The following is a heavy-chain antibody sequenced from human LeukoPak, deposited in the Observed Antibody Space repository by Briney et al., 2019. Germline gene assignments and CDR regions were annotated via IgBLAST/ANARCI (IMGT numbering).Heavy chain of an antibody. CDR1: GYSINNYW. J-gene: IGHJ5*02. D-gene: IGHD2-15*01. Sequence: GESLQISCKGSGYSINNYWIAWGRQLPGKGLEWMGIIYPADSNIRYSPSFQGQVTISADKSISTAYLQWNSLKASDTAMYYCARQEYCSGASCYTWFDPWGQGTLVTVSS. V-gene: IGHV5-51*01. CDR2: IYPADSNI. CDR3: ARQEYCSGASCYTWFDP.